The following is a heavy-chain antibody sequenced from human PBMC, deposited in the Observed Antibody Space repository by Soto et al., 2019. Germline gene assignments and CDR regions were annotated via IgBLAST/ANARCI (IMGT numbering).Heavy chain of an antibody. V-gene: IGHV3-15*07. CDR2: IKSKTDGGTT. CDR1: GFTFSNAW. Sequence: PGGSLRLSCAASGFTFSNAWINWVRQAPGKGLEWVGRIKSKTDGGTTDYAEPVKGRFAISRDDSNNMVYLQMNSLKIEDTAVYYWTTDSYSTIIIVRFDYWGHGTLVTVSS. J-gene: IGHJ4*01. D-gene: IGHD3-22*01. CDR3: TTDSYSTIIIVRFDY.